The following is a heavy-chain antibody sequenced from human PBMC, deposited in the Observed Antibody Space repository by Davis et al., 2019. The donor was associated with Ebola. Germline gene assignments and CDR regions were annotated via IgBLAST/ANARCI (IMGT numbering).Heavy chain of an antibody. Sequence: GESLKISCAASGFSFSSYAMSWVRQAPGKGLEWVSVISGSGGSTYYADSVKGRFTISRDHSRSTLYLQMNSLRVDDTAVYYCAKDIRIYCSGGSCFYGMDVWGQGTTVTVSS. V-gene: IGHV3-23*01. J-gene: IGHJ6*02. D-gene: IGHD2-15*01. CDR2: ISGSGGST. CDR1: GFSFSSYA. CDR3: AKDIRIYCSGGSCFYGMDV.